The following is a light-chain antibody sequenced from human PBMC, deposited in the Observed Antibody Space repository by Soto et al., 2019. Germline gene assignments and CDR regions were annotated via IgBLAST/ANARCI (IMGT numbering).Light chain of an antibody. J-gene: IGKJ1*01. CDR3: LQHKTFPWT. CDR1: QDINNN. CDR2: GSS. Sequence: DIQMTQSPTAMSASVGDRVTITCRASQDINNNLAWFQQKPGKVPERLISGSSNLQSGVPSRFSGSASGTEFTLTISSLQPEDFATYYCLQHKTFPWTLGQGTKVEIK. V-gene: IGKV1-17*03.